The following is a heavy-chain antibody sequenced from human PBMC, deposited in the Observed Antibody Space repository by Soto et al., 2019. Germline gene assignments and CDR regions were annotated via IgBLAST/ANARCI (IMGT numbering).Heavy chain of an antibody. CDR1: GFTFSSYA. J-gene: IGHJ4*02. CDR3: ARDRLNSSGWYWLCPAY. Sequence: QVQLVESGGGVVQPGRSLRLSCAASGFTFSSYAMHWVRQAPGKGLEWVAVISYDGSNKYYADSVKGRFTISRDNSKNTLYLQMNSLRAEDTAVYYCARDRLNSSGWYWLCPAYWGQGTLVTVSS. V-gene: IGHV3-30-3*01. CDR2: ISYDGSNK. D-gene: IGHD6-19*01.